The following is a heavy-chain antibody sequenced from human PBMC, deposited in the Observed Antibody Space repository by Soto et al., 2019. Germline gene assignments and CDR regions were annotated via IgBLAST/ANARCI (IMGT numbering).Heavy chain of an antibody. J-gene: IGHJ5*02. CDR1: GFSLSTSGVG. CDR2: IYWNDDK. CDR3: VHKAPDYDFWSGYYTGNWFDP. D-gene: IGHD3-3*01. V-gene: IGHV2-5*01. Sequence: QITLKESGPTLVKPTQTLTLTCTFSGFSLSTSGVGVGWIRQPPGKALEWLALIYWNDDKRYSPSLKSRLTITKDTSKNQVVLTMTNMDPVDTATYYCVHKAPDYDFWSGYYTGNWFDPWGQGTLVTVSS.